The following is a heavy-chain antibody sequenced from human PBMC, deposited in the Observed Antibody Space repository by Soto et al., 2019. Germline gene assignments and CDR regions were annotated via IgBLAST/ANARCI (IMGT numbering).Heavy chain of an antibody. Sequence: EVQLLESGGGLVQPGGSLRLSCAASGFTFSSYAMRWVRQAPVKGLEWVSAISGSGDSTYYADSVKGRFTISRDNSKNTLYLQMNSLRAEDTAVYYCARRGSGSYYYYGGQGTLVTVSS. J-gene: IGHJ4*02. CDR2: ISGSGDST. D-gene: IGHD1-26*01. V-gene: IGHV3-23*01. CDR3: ARRGSGSYYYY. CDR1: GFTFSSYA.